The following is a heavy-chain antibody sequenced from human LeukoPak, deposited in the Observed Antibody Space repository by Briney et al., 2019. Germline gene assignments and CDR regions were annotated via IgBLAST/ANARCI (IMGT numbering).Heavy chain of an antibody. CDR1: GYTFTSYA. V-gene: IGHV1-3*01. CDR2: INDGNGNT. J-gene: IGHJ4*02. Sequence: ASVKVSCKASGYTFTSYAMHWVRQAPGQRLEWMGWINDGNGNTKYSQKFQGRVTMTRDTSASTAYMELSSLRSEDTAVYYCARADSSGWYGLVDYWGQGTLVTVSS. D-gene: IGHD6-19*01. CDR3: ARADSSGWYGLVDY.